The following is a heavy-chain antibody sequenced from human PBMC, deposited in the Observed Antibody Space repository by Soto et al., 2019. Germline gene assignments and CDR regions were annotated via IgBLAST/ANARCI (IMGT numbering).Heavy chain of an antibody. CDR3: ARHPIVNYYDASGYPDY. J-gene: IGHJ4*02. Sequence: PSETLSLTCSVSGGSISSSSYYWSWIRQPPGKGLEWIGSIFHSGTSYYNPSLRSRVTISVDTSKNQFSLRLSSVTAADTSVYYCARHPIVNYYDASGYPDYWGQGTLVTVSS. V-gene: IGHV4-39*01. CDR1: GGSISSSSYY. D-gene: IGHD3-22*01. CDR2: IFHSGTS.